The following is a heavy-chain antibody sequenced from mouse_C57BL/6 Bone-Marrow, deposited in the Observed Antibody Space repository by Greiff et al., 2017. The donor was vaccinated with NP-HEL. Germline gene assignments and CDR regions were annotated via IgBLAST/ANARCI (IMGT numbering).Heavy chain of an antibody. CDR2: IHPSDSDT. J-gene: IGHJ4*01. CDR1: GYTFTSYW. D-gene: IGHD1-1*01. V-gene: IGHV1-74*01. CDR3: AIPSFITTVGAMDY. Sequence: QVQLQQPGAELVKPGASVKVSCKASGYTFTSYWMHWVKQRPGQGLEWIGGIHPSDSDTNYNQKFKGKATLTVDKSSSTAYMQLSSLTSEDSAVYYWAIPSFITTVGAMDYWGQGTSVTVSS.